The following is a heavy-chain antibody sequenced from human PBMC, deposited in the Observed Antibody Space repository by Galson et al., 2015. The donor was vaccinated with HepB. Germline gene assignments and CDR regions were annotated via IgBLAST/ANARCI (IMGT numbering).Heavy chain of an antibody. CDR2: IIPILGIA. J-gene: IGHJ4*02. Sequence: SVKVSCKASGGTFSSYTISWVRQAPGQGLEWMGRIIPILGIANYAQKFQGRVTITADKSTSTAYMELSSLRSEDTAVYYCATRTDYGGNSADYWGQGTLVTVSS. CDR1: GGTFSSYT. V-gene: IGHV1-69*02. CDR3: ATRTDYGGNSADY. D-gene: IGHD4-23*01.